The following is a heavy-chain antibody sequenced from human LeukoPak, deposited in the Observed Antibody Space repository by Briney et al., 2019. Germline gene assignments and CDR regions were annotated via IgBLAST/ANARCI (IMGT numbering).Heavy chain of an antibody. CDR1: GGSISSSSYY. V-gene: IGHV4-39*01. D-gene: IGHD6-13*01. CDR3: ARRVGIAAAGFINY. CDR2: IYYSGST. Sequence: SETLSLTCTVSGGSISSSSYYWGWIRQPPGKGLEWIGSIYYSGSTFYNPSLKSRVTISVDTSKNQFSLKLSSVTAADTAVYYCARRVGIAAAGFINYWGQGTLVTVSS. J-gene: IGHJ4*02.